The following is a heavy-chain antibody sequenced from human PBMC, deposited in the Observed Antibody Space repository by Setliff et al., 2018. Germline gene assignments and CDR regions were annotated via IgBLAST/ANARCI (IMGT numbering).Heavy chain of an antibody. Sequence: GGSLRLSCAGSGFTFNTYWMTWVRQAPGKGLEWVGRIKSKADGGTADFAAPVKGRFTISRDDSKNTMSLQMNSLKTEDTAVYFCATRLGDFWGQGTLVTVSS. CDR3: ATRLGDF. CDR2: IKSKADGGTA. V-gene: IGHV3-15*01. J-gene: IGHJ4*02. CDR1: GFTFNTYW.